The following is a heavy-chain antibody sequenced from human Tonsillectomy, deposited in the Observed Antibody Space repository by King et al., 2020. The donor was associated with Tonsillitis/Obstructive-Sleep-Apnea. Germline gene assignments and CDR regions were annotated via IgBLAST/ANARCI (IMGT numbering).Heavy chain of an antibody. CDR1: GGTFSSYA. CDR3: ARGVGGHCSGGSCYSGDY. V-gene: IGHV1-69*01. Sequence: LQLVQSGAEVKKPGSSVKVSCKASGGTFSSYAISWVRQAPGQGLEWMGGIIPIFGTAIYAQKFRGRVTITADESTSTAYMELSSLRSEDTAVYYCARGVGGHCSGGSCYSGDYWGQGTLVTVSS. CDR2: IIPIFGTA. J-gene: IGHJ4*02. D-gene: IGHD2-15*01.